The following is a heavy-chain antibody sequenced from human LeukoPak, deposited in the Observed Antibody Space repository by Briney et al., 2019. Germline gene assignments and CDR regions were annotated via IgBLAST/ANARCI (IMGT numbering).Heavy chain of an antibody. CDR1: GFTFSSYW. CDR2: IKQDGSEK. J-gene: IGHJ5*02. Sequence: GGSLRLSCAPSGFTFSSYWMSWVRQAPGKGLEWVANIKQDGSEKYYVDSVKGRFTISRDNAKNSLYLQMNSLRAEDTAVYYCATDIVRIAAAENWFDPWGQGTLVSVSS. CDR3: ATDIVRIAAAENWFDP. V-gene: IGHV3-7*01. D-gene: IGHD6-13*01.